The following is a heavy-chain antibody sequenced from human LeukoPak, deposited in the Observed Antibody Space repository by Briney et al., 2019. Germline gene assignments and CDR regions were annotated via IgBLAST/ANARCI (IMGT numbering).Heavy chain of an antibody. CDR2: INHSGST. Sequence: PSETLSLTCAVYGGSFSGYYWSWIRQPPGKGLEWIGEINHSGSTNYNPSLKSRVTISVDTSKNQFSLKLSSVTAADTAVYYCARAPPLKLLWFGELLYRPWYFDLWGRGTLVTVSS. CDR1: GGSFSGYY. D-gene: IGHD3-10*01. CDR3: ARAPPLKLLWFGELLYRPWYFDL. J-gene: IGHJ2*01. V-gene: IGHV4-34*01.